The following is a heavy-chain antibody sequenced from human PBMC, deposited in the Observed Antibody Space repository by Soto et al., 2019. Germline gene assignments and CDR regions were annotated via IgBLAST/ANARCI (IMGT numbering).Heavy chain of an antibody. CDR1: GGSISSGDYY. D-gene: IGHD3-16*01. Sequence: SETLSLTCTVSGGSISSGDYYWSWIRQPPGKGLEWIGYIYYSGSTYYNPSLKSRVTISVDTSKNQFSLKLSSVTAADTAVYYCARGGELEMATFNAEYIQHSGQGTLVTVST. J-gene: IGHJ1*01. V-gene: IGHV4-30-4*01. CDR2: IYYSGST. CDR3: ARGGELEMATFNAEYIQH.